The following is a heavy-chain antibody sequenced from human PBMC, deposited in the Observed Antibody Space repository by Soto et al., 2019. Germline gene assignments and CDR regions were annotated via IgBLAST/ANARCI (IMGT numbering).Heavy chain of an antibody. CDR1: GFTLSNAW. CDR2: IKSKTDDSTT. V-gene: IGHV3-15*01. D-gene: IGHD3-16*01. Sequence: GGCRRRAWAAAGFTLSNAWVGWVRQAPGKGREWVGRIKSKTDDSTTEYAAPVNGRFTISRDESNNTLYLQMTSLKTEDTAVYYCTGGYAYESWFWFDPWGQGTLVTVSS. J-gene: IGHJ5*02. CDR3: TGGYAYESWFWFDP.